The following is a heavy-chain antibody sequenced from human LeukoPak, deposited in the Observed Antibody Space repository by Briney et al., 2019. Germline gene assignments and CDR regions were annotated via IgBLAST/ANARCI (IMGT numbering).Heavy chain of an antibody. CDR2: ISGSGGST. CDR1: GFTFSSYA. D-gene: IGHD5-12*01. Sequence: GGSLRLSCAASGFTFSSYAMSWVRQAPGKGLEWVSAISGSGGSTYYADSVKGRFTISRDNSKNTLYLQMSSLRAEDTAVYYCAAWARSGYALFDYWGQGTLVTVSS. V-gene: IGHV3-23*01. J-gene: IGHJ4*02. CDR3: AAWARSGYALFDY.